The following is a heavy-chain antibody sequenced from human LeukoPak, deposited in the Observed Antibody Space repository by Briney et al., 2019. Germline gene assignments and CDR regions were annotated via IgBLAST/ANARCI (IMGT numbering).Heavy chain of an antibody. CDR2: IYTSGST. Sequence: SETLSLTCTVSGDSISNYYWTWIRQPAAKGLEWIGRIYTSGSTNYSPSLKSRVSMSVDTSKNQVSLNLSSVTAADTAVYYRARESSIEARCLDYWGQGTLVTVSS. V-gene: IGHV4-4*07. CDR3: ARESSIEARCLDY. D-gene: IGHD6-6*01. CDR1: GDSISNYY. J-gene: IGHJ4*02.